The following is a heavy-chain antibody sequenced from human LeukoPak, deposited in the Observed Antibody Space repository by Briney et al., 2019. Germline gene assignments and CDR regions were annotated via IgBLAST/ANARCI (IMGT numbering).Heavy chain of an antibody. D-gene: IGHD5-18*01. V-gene: IGHV4-30-2*01. CDR3: ARYSYGYPLDY. Sequence: PSQTLSLTCTVSGGSISSGGYYWSWIRQPPGKGLEWIGYIYHSGSTYYNPSLKSRVTISVDRSKNQFSLKLSSVTAADTAVYYCARYSYGYPLDYWGQGTLVTVSS. CDR1: GGSISSGGYY. J-gene: IGHJ4*02. CDR2: IYHSGST.